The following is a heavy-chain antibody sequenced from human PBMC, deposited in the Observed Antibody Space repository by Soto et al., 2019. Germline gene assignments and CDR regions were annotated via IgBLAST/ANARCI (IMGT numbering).Heavy chain of an antibody. CDR3: ARDHDSGWYELYYYYGMDV. CDR2: ISYDGSNK. Sequence: QVQLVESGGGVVQPGRSLRLSCAASGFTFSSYAMHWVRQAPGKGLEWVVVISYDGSNKYYADSVKGRFTISRDNSKNTLYLQMNSLRAEDTAVYYCARDHDSGWYELYYYYGMDVWGQGTTVTVSS. CDR1: GFTFSSYA. D-gene: IGHD6-19*01. V-gene: IGHV3-30-3*01. J-gene: IGHJ6*02.